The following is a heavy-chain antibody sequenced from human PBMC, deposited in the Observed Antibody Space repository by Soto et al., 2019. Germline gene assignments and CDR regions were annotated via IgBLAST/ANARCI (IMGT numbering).Heavy chain of an antibody. J-gene: IGHJ6*02. V-gene: IGHV4-59*01. CDR2: VYYSGST. Sequence: PSETLSLTCTVSGGSISSYYWSWIRQPPGKGLEWIGYVYYSGSTNYNPSLRSRVTISVDTSKNQFSLKLSSVTAADTAVYYCARELDYGIVVWGRGTTVTSP. CDR3: ARELDYGIVV. CDR1: GGSISSYY. D-gene: IGHD1-1*01.